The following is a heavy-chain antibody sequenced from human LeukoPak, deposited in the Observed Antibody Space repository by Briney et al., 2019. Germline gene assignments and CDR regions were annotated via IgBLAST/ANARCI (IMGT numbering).Heavy chain of an antibody. CDR2: IWYDGSNK. CDR1: GFIFSHYG. Sequence: GGSLRLSCAASGFIFSHYGMHWVRQAPGKGLEWVAVIWYDGSNKYYADSVKGRFTISRDNSKNTLYLQMNSLRAEDTAVYYCARDHRRVGATTLDYWGQGTLVTVSS. D-gene: IGHD1-26*01. V-gene: IGHV3-33*01. J-gene: IGHJ4*02. CDR3: ARDHRRVGATTLDY.